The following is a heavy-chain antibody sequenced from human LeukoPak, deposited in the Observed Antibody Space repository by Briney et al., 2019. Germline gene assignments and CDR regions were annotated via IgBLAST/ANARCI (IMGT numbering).Heavy chain of an antibody. CDR1: GGSISNYY. D-gene: IGHD6-13*01. CDR3: ARVSSSWYQDWYFDL. V-gene: IGHV4-4*07. J-gene: IGHJ2*01. Sequence: SETLSLTCTVSGGSISNYYWSWIRQPAGKGLEWIGRIYTSGTTHYNPSLKSRVTMSVDTSKNQFSLNLSSVTAADTAVYYCARVSSSWYQDWYFDLWGRGTLVTVSS. CDR2: IYTSGTT.